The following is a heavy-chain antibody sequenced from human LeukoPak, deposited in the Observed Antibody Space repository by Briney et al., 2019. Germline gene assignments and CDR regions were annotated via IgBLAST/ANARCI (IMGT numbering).Heavy chain of an antibody. D-gene: IGHD5-24*01. CDR1: GGSFSPAP. J-gene: IGHJ4*02. CDR2: ICDNGNT. CDR3: ATGRDPYKTGH. V-gene: IGHV4-59*01. Sequence: SETLSLTCTFSGGSFSPAPWRWIRQPPGKGLEWIGVICDNGNTDYNPSLKSRVTISVDTSKSQFSLKLSSLAAADTAVYYCATGRDPYKTGHWGQGTLVTVSS.